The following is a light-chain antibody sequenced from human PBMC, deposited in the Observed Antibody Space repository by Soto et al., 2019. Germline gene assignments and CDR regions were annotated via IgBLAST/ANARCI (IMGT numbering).Light chain of an antibody. CDR2: GAS. CDR1: QGVNTN. Sequence: EIVMTQSPATLSVSPGERATLSCRASQGVNTNLAGYQQKPGQAPQLLIYGASTRATGVPARFNGSGSGTEFTLTITSLQSEDFATYSCQQYNSWPRTFGHGTKV. J-gene: IGKJ1*01. CDR3: QQYNSWPRT. V-gene: IGKV3-15*01.